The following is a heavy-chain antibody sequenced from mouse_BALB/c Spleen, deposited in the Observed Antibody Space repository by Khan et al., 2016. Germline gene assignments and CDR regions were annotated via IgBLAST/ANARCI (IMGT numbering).Heavy chain of an antibody. Sequence: EVALVEPGGGLVKPGGSLKLSCAASGFTFSDYYMYWVRQTPEKRLEWVATISDGGSYTYYPDSVKGRFNISRDNAKKHTYLHMSSLKSEETAMNSGAQDDGWFAFWAQGTLFTVSA. CDR3: AQDDGWFAF. J-gene: IGHJ3*01. V-gene: IGHV5-4*02. CDR1: GFTFSDYY. D-gene: IGHD2-3*01. CDR2: ISDGGSYT.